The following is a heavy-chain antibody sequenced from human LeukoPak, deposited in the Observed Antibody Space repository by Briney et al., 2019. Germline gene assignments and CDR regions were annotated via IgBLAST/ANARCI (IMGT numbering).Heavy chain of an antibody. CDR1: GFSFSTYW. V-gene: IGHV3-7*01. Sequence: GGSLRLSCVASGFSFSTYWMYWVRQAPGKGLEWVANVKQDGSEKNYVDSVRGRFTISRDHAKNSLYRQVNSLTAEDTAVYYCARGRAQWLVYYGSSGYTGGGIDVWGQETTVTVSS. CDR2: VKQDGSEK. J-gene: IGHJ6*02. D-gene: IGHD3-22*01. CDR3: ARGRAQWLVYYGSSGYTGGGIDV.